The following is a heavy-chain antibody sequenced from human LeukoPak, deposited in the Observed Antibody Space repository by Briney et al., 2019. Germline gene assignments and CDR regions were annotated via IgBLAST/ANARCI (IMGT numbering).Heavy chain of an antibody. J-gene: IGHJ4*02. CDR1: GFTFSDYY. V-gene: IGHV3-23*01. CDR3: ANLRRGYSYGFINY. D-gene: IGHD5-18*01. Sequence: GGSLRLSCAASGFTFSDYYMSWVRQAPGKGLEWVSAISGSGGSTYYADSVKGRFTISRDNSKNTLYLQMNSLRAEDTAVYYCANLRRGYSYGFINYWGQGTLVTVSS. CDR2: ISGSGGST.